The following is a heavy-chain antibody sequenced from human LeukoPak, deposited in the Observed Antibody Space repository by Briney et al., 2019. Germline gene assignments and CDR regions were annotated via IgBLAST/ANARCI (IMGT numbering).Heavy chain of an antibody. V-gene: IGHV3-23*01. CDR2: ISGSGGST. CDR1: GFTFSKYV. J-gene: IGHJ4*02. CDR3: AKAPEYDSSGYVLGFAY. D-gene: IGHD3-22*01. Sequence: GGSLRLSCSASGFTFSKYVMTWVRQAPGKGLEWVSAISGSGGSTYYADSVQGRFTLSRDNSKDTLYLQMNSLRAEDTAVYYCAKAPEYDSSGYVLGFAYWGQGTLVTVSS.